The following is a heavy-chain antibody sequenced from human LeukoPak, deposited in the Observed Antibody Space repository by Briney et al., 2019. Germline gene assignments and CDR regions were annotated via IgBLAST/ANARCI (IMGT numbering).Heavy chain of an antibody. J-gene: IGHJ6*03. V-gene: IGHV3-11*04. D-gene: IGHD6-13*01. CDR1: GFTFSDYY. Sequence: GGSLRLSCAASGFTFSDYYMSWIRQAPGKGLEWVSYISSSGSTIYYADSVKGRFTISRDNAKNSLYLQMNSLRAEDTAVYYCARAPGYSSSWYSKSYYYYYMDVWGKGTTVTISS. CDR2: ISSSGSTI. CDR3: ARAPGYSSSWYSKSYYYYYMDV.